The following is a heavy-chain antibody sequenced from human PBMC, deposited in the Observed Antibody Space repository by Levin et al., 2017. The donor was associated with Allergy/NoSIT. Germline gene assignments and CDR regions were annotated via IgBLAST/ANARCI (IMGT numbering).Heavy chain of an antibody. Sequence: SETLSLTCIVSGGSVSSGSNYWTWIRQPPGKGLEWIGCVSNSGITNYHPSLKGRVTLSVDTSKNQFSLKLISVTAADTAVYYCARDGGGRGFNILRGPSKGYYGLDVWGQGTTVTVSS. CDR2: VSNSGIT. CDR3: ARDGGGRGFNILRGPSKGYYGLDV. CDR1: GGSVSSGSNY. V-gene: IGHV4-61*01. D-gene: IGHD3-10*01. J-gene: IGHJ6*02.